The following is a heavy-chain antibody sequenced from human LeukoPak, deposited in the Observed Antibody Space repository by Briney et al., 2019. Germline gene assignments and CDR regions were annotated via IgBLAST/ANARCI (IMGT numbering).Heavy chain of an antibody. Sequence: PGGSLRLSCAASGFTFSDYYMSWIRQPPGKGLEWIGSIYYSGSTYYNPSLKSRVTISVDTSKNQFSLKLSSVTAADTAVYYCATPPSGYWGQGTLVTVSS. CDR2: IYYSGST. CDR3: ATPPSGY. J-gene: IGHJ4*02. D-gene: IGHD3-3*01. V-gene: IGHV4-38-2*01. CDR1: GFTFSDYY.